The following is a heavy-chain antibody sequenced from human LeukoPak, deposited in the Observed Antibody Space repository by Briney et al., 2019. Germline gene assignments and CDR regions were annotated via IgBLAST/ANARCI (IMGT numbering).Heavy chain of an antibody. J-gene: IGHJ4*02. Sequence: PGGSLRLSCAASGFTFDDYGMSWVRQAPGKGLEWVSGINWNGGSTGYADSVKGRFTISRDNAKNSLYPQMNSLRVEDTAVYYCARGIAASGTSPFDYWGQGILVTVSS. CDR1: GFTFDDYG. D-gene: IGHD6-13*01. CDR2: INWNGGST. CDR3: ARGIAASGTSPFDY. V-gene: IGHV3-20*04.